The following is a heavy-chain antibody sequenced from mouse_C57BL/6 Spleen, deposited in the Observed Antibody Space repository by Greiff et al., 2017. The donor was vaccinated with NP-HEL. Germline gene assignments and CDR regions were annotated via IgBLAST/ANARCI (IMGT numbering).Heavy chain of an antibody. D-gene: IGHD1-1*01. CDR2: INPGSGGT. V-gene: IGHV1-54*01. Sequence: ESGAELVRPGTSVKVSCKASGYAFTNYLIEWVKQRPGQGLEWIGVINPGSGGTNYNEKFKGKATLTADKSSSTAYMQLSSLTSEDSAVYFCARDYGSSWYFDVWGTGTTVTVSS. J-gene: IGHJ1*03. CDR1: GYAFTNYL. CDR3: ARDYGSSWYFDV.